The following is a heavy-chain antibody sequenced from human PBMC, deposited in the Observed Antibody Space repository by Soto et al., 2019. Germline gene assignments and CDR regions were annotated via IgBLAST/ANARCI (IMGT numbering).Heavy chain of an antibody. D-gene: IGHD4-17*01. Sequence: PSETLSLTCTVSGGSISSGDYYWSWIRQPPGKGLEWIGYIYYSGSTYYNPSLKSRVTISVDTSKNQFSLKLSSVTAADTAVYYCARGWDYGDYYYYGMDVWGQGTTVTVSS. CDR3: ARGWDYGDYYYYGMDV. J-gene: IGHJ6*02. CDR2: IYYSGST. V-gene: IGHV4-30-4*01. CDR1: GGSISSGDYY.